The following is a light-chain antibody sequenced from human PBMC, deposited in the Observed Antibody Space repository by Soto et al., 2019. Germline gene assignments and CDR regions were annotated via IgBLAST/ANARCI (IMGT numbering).Light chain of an antibody. CDR3: QQRSNWIS. CDR2: DAS. Sequence: ETVLAQFSATLSLSPGEKATLSCKASQSVSSYLAWYQQKPGQAPRLLIYDASNRATGIPARFSGSGSGTDFTLTISSLEPEDFAVYYCQQRSNWISFGQGTRLEIK. CDR1: QSVSSY. J-gene: IGKJ5*01. V-gene: IGKV3-11*01.